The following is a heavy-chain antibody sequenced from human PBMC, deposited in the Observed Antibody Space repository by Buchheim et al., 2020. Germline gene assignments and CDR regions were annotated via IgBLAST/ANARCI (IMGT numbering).Heavy chain of an antibody. J-gene: IGHJ5*02. V-gene: IGHV4-59*01. D-gene: IGHD6-13*01. CDR1: GGSISSYY. CDR2: IYYSGST. Sequence: QVQLQESGPGLVKPSETLSLTCTVSGGSISSYYWSWIRQPPGKGLEWIGYIYYSGSTNYNPSLKSRVTISVDTSKNQFSLKLSSVTAADTAVYYCARFRRRQQLFDGTQGNWFDPWGQGTL. CDR3: ARFRRRQQLFDGTQGNWFDP.